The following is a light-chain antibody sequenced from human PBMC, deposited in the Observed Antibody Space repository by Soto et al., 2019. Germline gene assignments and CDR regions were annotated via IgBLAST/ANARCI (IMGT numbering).Light chain of an antibody. V-gene: IGLV1-40*01. CDR3: QSYDSSLSGVV. CDR2: GNS. J-gene: IGLJ2*01. Sequence: QAVVTQPPSVSGAPGQRVTISCTGSSSNIGAGYDVHWYQQLPGTAPKLLIYGNSKRPSGVPDRFSGSKSGTSASLAITGLQAEDEADYYCQSYDSSLSGVVFGGGTQLTVL. CDR1: SSNIGAGYD.